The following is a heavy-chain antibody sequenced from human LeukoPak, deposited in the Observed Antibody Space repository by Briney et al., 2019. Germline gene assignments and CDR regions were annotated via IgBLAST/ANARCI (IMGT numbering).Heavy chain of an antibody. D-gene: IGHD3-22*01. CDR3: ARGLDYYDSSGYY. Sequence: GGSLRLSCAASGFTFRNYWMHWVRQAPGKGLVWVSRIDSDGSSTSYADSVKGRFAISRDNAKNTLYLQMNSLSAEDTAVYHCARGLDYYDSSGYYWGQGTLVTVSS. J-gene: IGHJ4*02. CDR1: GFTFRNYW. CDR2: IDSDGSST. V-gene: IGHV3-74*01.